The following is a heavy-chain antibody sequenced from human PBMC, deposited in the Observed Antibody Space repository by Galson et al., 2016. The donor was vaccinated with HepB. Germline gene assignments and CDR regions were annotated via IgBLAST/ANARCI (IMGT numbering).Heavy chain of an antibody. D-gene: IGHD5-12*01. CDR1: TVSLNNYE. Sequence: SLRLSCAVSTVSLNNYEMNWVRLAPGKGLEWISFISRSGTPTYYADSVKGRFTISRDNAGNSVNLQMNSLRADDTALYYCVAVRAEYSGVFKRKRRSDPQNAICGQGTLVTVSS. CDR2: ISRSGTPT. V-gene: IGHV3-48*03. CDR3: VAVRAEYSGVFKRKRRSDPQNAI. J-gene: IGHJ4*03.